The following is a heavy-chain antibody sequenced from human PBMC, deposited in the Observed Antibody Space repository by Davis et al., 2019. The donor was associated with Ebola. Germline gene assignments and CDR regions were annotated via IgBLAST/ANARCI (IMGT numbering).Heavy chain of an antibody. V-gene: IGHV1-3*01. J-gene: IGHJ4*02. CDR1: GYIFTLYA. CDR2: INAGNGDT. CDR3: ARGWAVAY. D-gene: IGHD6-19*01. Sequence: ASVKVSCKASGYIFTLYAIHWVRQAPGQRLEWMGWINAGNGDTKYSQRFQGRVTMTRNTSISTAYMELSSLRSEDTAVYYCARGWAVAYWGQGTLVTVSS.